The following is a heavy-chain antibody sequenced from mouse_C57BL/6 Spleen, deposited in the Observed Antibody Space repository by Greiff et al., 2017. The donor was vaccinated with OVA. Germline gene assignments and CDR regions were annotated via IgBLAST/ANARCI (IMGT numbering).Heavy chain of an antibody. J-gene: IGHJ4*01. CDR3: TGLRSTMITYYAMDY. Sequence: EVKLEESGGGLVQPGGSMKLSCVASGFTFSNYWMNWVRQSPEKGLEWVAQIRLKSDNYATHYAESVKGRFTISRDDSKSSVYLQMNNLRAEDTGIYYCTGLRSTMITYYAMDYWGQGTSVTVSS. CDR2: IRLKSDNYAT. V-gene: IGHV6-3*01. CDR1: GFTFSNYW. D-gene: IGHD2-4*01.